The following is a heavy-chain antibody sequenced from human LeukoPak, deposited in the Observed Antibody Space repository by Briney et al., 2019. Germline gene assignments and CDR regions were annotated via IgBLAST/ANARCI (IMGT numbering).Heavy chain of an antibody. J-gene: IGHJ4*02. CDR3: ARNAGYSDLNF. Sequence: SETLSLTCTVSGDSFSSNNYWTWVRQPPGKGLEWIGEIYRSGATNYNPSLRSRVTVSLDKSKNQFSLRLNSVTAADTAIYYCARNAGYSDLNFWGQGVLVTVSS. D-gene: IGHD3-22*01. CDR2: IYRSGAT. V-gene: IGHV4-4*02. CDR1: GDSFSSNNY.